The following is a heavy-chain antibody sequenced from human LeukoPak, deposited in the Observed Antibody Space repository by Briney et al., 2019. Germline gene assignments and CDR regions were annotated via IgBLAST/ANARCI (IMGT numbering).Heavy chain of an antibody. D-gene: IGHD1-26*01. CDR1: GGSISSYY. Sequence: SETLSLTCTVSGGSISSYYWSWIRQPAGKGLEWIGRIYTSGSTNYNPSLKSRVTISVDKSKSQFSLKLSSVTAADTAVYYCARDSLSGSNTFIDYWGQGTLVTVAS. CDR3: ARDSLSGSNTFIDY. J-gene: IGHJ4*02. V-gene: IGHV4-4*07. CDR2: IYTSGST.